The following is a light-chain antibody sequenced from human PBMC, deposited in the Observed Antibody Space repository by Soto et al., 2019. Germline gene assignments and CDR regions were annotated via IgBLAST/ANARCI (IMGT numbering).Light chain of an antibody. J-gene: IGKJ3*01. Sequence: DIQMTQSPSSLSASVGDRVTITCQASQDISTYLSWFQQKPGNAPKLLIFDASNLGTGVPARFSGSGSWTDFNLTISSLQPEDIAAYYCLQYDSLPLTFGPGAKVGIK. CDR1: QDISTY. V-gene: IGKV1-33*01. CDR3: LQYDSLPLT. CDR2: DAS.